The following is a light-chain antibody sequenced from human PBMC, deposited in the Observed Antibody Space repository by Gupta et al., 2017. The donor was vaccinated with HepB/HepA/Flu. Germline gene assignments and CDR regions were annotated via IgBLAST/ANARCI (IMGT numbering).Light chain of an antibody. CDR2: EVI. J-gene: IGLJ2*01. CDR1: PSDVGNHNI. CDR3: CASANNVI. V-gene: IGLV2-23*02. Sequence: QSALTQPASVSGSPGQSITISCTGGPSDVGNHNIVSWYQQHPGKAPSPLIFEVIKRPSGSSHRFSGAKSVTTASLTLSGHQAADEDDDYCCASANNVIFGGGTKLTVL.